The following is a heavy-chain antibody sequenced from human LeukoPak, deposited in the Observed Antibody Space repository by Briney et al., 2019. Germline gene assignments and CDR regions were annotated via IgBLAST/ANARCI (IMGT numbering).Heavy chain of an antibody. V-gene: IGHV4-59*08. D-gene: IGHD5-12*01. CDR2: IYYSGST. CDR3: ARHQGDDIVATNWFDP. Sequence: PSETLSLTCTVSGGSISSYYWSWIRQPPGKGLEWIGYIYYSGSTNYNPSLKSRVTISVDTSKNQFSLKRSSVTAADTAVYYCARHQGDDIVATNWFDPWGQGTLVTVSS. CDR1: GGSISSYY. J-gene: IGHJ5*02.